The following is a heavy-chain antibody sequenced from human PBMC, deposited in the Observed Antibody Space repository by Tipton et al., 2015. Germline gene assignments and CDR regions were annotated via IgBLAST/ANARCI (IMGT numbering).Heavy chain of an antibody. D-gene: IGHD7-27*01. CDR3: ARALGPELGNYNYGMDV. CDR2: ISSSSSYI. V-gene: IGHV3-21*01. CDR1: GFTFSSYS. Sequence: SLRLSCAASGFTFSSYSMNWVRQAPGKGLEWVSSISSSSSYIYYADSVKGRFTISRDNAKNSLYLQMNSLRAEDTAVYYCARALGPELGNYNYGMDVWGQGTTVTVSS. J-gene: IGHJ6*02.